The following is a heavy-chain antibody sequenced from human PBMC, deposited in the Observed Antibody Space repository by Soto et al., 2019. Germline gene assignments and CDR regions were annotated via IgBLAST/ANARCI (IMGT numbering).Heavy chain of an antibody. D-gene: IGHD2-2*01. V-gene: IGHV4-34*01. J-gene: IGHJ5*02. CDR3: ARGGGYCSSTSCFNWFDP. CDR2: INHSGST. CDR1: GGSFSGYY. Sequence: QVQLQQWGAGLLKPSETLSLTCAVYGGSFSGYYWSWIRHPPGKGLDWVGEINHSGSTNYNPSHKSRGTISVDTSKNQFSLKLSSVTAADTAVYYCARGGGYCSSTSCFNWFDPWGQGTLVTVSS.